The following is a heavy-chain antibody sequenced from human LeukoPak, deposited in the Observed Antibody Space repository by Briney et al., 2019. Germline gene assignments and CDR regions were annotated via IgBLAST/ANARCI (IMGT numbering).Heavy chain of an antibody. D-gene: IGHD5-18*01. V-gene: IGHV3-53*01. CDR3: ARDGYSYGFTLKYYFDY. Sequence: PGGSLRLSCAASGFTVSSNYMSWVRQAPGKGLEWVSIIYSGGSTFYADSVKGRFTISRDNAKNSLYLQMNSLRAEDTAVYYCARDGYSYGFTLKYYFDYWGQGTLVTVSS. CDR1: GFTVSSNY. J-gene: IGHJ4*02. CDR2: IYSGGST.